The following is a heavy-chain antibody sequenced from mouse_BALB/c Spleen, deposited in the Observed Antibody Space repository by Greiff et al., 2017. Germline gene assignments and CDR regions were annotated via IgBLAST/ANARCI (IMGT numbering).Heavy chain of an antibody. Sequence: EVKLMESGAELVRPGALVKLSCKASGFNIKDYYMHWVKQRPEQGLEWIGWIDPENGDTEYAPKFQGKATMTADTSSNTAYLQLSSLTSEDTAVYYCNAPDYFDYWGQGTTLTVSS. CDR3: NAPDYFDY. CDR1: GFNIKDYY. J-gene: IGHJ2*01. V-gene: IGHV14-4*02. CDR2: IDPENGDT.